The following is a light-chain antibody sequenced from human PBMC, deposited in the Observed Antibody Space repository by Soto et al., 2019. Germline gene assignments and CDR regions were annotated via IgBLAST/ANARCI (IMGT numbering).Light chain of an antibody. V-gene: IGKV1-5*01. CDR1: QSISSY. CDR2: GAS. CDR3: QQYYTYST. Sequence: DIQMTQSPSSLSASVGDRVTITCRASQSISSYLNWYQQKPGKAPNLLISGASNLESGVPSRFSGSGSGTEFTLTISSLQPDDFSSYYCQQYYTYSTFGQGTKVDIK. J-gene: IGKJ1*01.